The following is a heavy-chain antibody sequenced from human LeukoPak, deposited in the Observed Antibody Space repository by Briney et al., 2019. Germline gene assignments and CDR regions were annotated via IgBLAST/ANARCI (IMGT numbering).Heavy chain of an antibody. D-gene: IGHD3-22*01. CDR3: ATSYYFDSSGYYGCDS. CDR1: GYTFTGYY. V-gene: IGHV1-2*02. J-gene: IGHJ5*01. CDR2: INPNSGGT. Sequence: ASVKVSCKASGYTFTGYYMHWGRQAPGQGLEWMGWINPNSGGTNYAQKFQGRVTMTRDTSISTAYMELSRLRFDDTAVYYCATSYYFDSSGYYGCDSWGQGTLVTVSS.